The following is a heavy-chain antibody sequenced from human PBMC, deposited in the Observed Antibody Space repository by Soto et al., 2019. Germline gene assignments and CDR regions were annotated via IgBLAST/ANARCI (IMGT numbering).Heavy chain of an antibody. D-gene: IGHD3-10*01. CDR2: ICHSGNT. J-gene: IGHJ5*02. V-gene: IGHV4-30-2*01. CDR1: GGSITIGGYC. Sequence: SETLSLTCTVSGGSITIGGYCWSWIRQPPGQNKEWIGYICHSGNTYYNPSLKSQVTTSLDRSKNQFSLNLSSVTAADTAVYYCARVWFGESSWFDPWGQGTRVTVS. CDR3: ARVWFGESSWFDP.